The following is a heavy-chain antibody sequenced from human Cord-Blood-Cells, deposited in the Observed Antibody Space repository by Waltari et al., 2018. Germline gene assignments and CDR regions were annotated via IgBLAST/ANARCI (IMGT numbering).Heavy chain of an antibody. CDR1: GYTFTGYY. J-gene: IGHJ3*02. Sequence: QVQLVQSGAEVKKPGASVKVSCKASGYTFTGYYMHWVRQAPGQGLEWMGWINPNSGGTNYAQKFQGRVTMTRDTSISTAYMELSRRRSDDTAVYYCARDGCSSTSCYAFDIWGQGTMVTVSS. CDR2: INPNSGGT. V-gene: IGHV1-2*02. CDR3: ARDGCSSTSCYAFDI. D-gene: IGHD2-2*01.